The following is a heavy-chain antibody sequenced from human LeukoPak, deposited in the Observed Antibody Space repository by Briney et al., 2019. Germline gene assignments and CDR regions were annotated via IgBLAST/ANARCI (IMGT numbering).Heavy chain of an antibody. J-gene: IGHJ4*02. D-gene: IGHD6-13*01. CDR1: GGSISSSSYY. CDR2: IYYSGST. Sequence: SETLSLTCTVSGGSISSSSYYWGWIRQPPGKGLEWSGSIYYSGSTYYNPSLKSRVTISIDTSKNQFSLKLSSVTAADTAVYYCARPSAAAGFFDYWGQGTLVTVSS. CDR3: ARPSAAAGFFDY. V-gene: IGHV4-39*01.